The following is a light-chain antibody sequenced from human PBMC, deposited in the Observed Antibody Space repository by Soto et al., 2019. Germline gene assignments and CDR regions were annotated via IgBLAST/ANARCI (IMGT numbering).Light chain of an antibody. V-gene: IGLV1-44*01. Sequence: QAVVTQPPSASGTPGQKITISCSGSTSDIGSNTVNWYQQVPGTAPKLLIYANNQRPSGVPDRFSGSKSGTSASLAISGLQSEDEADYYCEAWDDSLNGPVFGGGTQLTV. J-gene: IGLJ3*02. CDR1: TSDIGSNT. CDR2: ANN. CDR3: EAWDDSLNGPV.